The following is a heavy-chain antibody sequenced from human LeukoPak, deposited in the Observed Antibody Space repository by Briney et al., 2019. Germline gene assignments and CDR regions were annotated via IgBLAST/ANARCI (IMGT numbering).Heavy chain of an antibody. CDR3: ARDMLSGYYYTGFDY. CDR2: INPNRGGT. J-gene: IGHJ4*02. Sequence: ASVKVSCKASGDTFTGYYMHCVRQAPGQGVEWRGWINPNRGGTNYPQKFQGWGTTTRDTSIRTAYMELSTLRYDETPVYFCARDMLSGYYYTGFDYWGQGTLVTVSS. V-gene: IGHV1-2*04. CDR1: GDTFTGYY. D-gene: IGHD3-22*01.